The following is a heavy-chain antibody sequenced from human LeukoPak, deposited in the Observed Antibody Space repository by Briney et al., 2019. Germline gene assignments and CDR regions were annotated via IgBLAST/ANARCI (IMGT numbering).Heavy chain of an antibody. CDR1: GGSISSYC. D-gene: IGHD2-21*01. J-gene: IGHJ5*02. V-gene: IGHV4-4*09. CDR3: ATSHDVKTAPYDL. CDR2: MFTSGST. Sequence: SETLSLTCTVSGGSISSYCWSWVRQPPGKGLGWIGYMFTSGSTDYNPSLKSRVTMSVDTSKNQLSMELRFLTAADTAVYYCATSHDVKTAPYDLWGQGTLDTVSS.